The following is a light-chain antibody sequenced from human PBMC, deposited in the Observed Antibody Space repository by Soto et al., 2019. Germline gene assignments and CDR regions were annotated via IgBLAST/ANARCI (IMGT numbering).Light chain of an antibody. CDR3: QQYYSIWT. J-gene: IGKJ1*01. Sequence: DIVMTQSPDSLAVSLGERATINCKSSQSVLYSSNNKNYLAWYQQKPGQPPKLLIYWASTRESGVPDRFSGSGSGTDFTLTISSLQVEDVAVYYCQQYYSIWTFGQGTKVEIK. CDR2: WAS. CDR1: QSVLYSSNNKNY. V-gene: IGKV4-1*01.